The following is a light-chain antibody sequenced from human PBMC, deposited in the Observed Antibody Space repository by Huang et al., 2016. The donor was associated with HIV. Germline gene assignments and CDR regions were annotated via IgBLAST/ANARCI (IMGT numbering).Light chain of an antibody. J-gene: IGKJ4*01. CDR3: QQFGYSPFT. CDR1: KAASSDF. V-gene: IGKV3-20*01. Sequence: VVMTQSPGTLSLSPGESASLSCRASKAASSDFLAWYQPKPGQAPILLISGPSNRATGVPDRFSVSWSGTDFTLIIDRLEPEDFALYYCQQFGYSPFTFGGGTRLEI. CDR2: GPS.